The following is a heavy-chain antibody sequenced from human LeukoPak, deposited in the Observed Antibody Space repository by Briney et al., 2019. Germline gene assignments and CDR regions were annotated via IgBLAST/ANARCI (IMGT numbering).Heavy chain of an antibody. D-gene: IGHD3-10*01. V-gene: IGHV1-18*01. Sequence: ASVKVSCKAPGYTFTSYGISWVRQAPGQGLEWMGWISAYNGNTNYAQKLQGRVTMTTDTSTSTAYMELRSPRSDDTAVYYCARDYYGSGSYRLGNWFDPWGQGTLVTVSS. CDR3: ARDYYGSGSYRLGNWFDP. CDR2: ISAYNGNT. J-gene: IGHJ5*02. CDR1: GYTFTSYG.